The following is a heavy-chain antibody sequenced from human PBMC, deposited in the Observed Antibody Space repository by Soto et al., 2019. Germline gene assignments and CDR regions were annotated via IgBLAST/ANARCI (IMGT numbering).Heavy chain of an antibody. CDR2: MNPNSGNT. J-gene: IGHJ4*02. CDR1: GYTFTSYG. Sequence: ASVKVSCKASGYTFTSYGISWVRQAPGQGLEWMGWMNPNSGNTGYAQKFQGRVTMTRNTSISTAYMELSSLRSEDTAVYYCARGGVMTTKENYWGQGTRVTVAS. D-gene: IGHD4-17*01. V-gene: IGHV1-8*02. CDR3: ARGGVMTTKENY.